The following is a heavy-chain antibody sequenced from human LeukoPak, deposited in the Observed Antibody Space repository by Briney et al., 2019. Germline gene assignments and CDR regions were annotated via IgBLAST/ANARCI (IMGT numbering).Heavy chain of an antibody. Sequence: SETLSLTCTVSGGSINNYYWNWMRQPPGKGLEWIGYIYYSGSTNYNPSLKSRVTISLDTSKNQFSLKLSSVTAADTAVYYCARHVDPNMSMYNWLDPWGQGTLVTVSS. CDR2: IYYSGST. V-gene: IGHV4-59*01. J-gene: IGHJ5*02. D-gene: IGHD2/OR15-2a*01. CDR3: ARHVDPNMSMYNWLDP. CDR1: GGSINNYY.